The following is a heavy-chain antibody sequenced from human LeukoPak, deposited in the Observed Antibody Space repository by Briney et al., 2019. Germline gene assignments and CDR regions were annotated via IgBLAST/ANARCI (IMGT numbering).Heavy chain of an antibody. V-gene: IGHV5-51*01. Sequence: GESLKISCKGSGYSFTSYWIGWVRQMPGKGLEWMGIIYPGDSDTRYSPSFQGQVTISADKSISTAYLQWSSLKASDTAMYYCARLGARGYYDSSGYYFNWFDPWGQGTLVTVSS. CDR1: GYSFTSYW. D-gene: IGHD3-22*01. CDR2: IYPGDSDT. J-gene: IGHJ5*02. CDR3: ARLGARGYYDSSGYYFNWFDP.